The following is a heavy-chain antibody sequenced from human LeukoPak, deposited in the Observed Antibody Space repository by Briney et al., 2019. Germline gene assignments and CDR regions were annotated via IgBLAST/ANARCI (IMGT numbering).Heavy chain of an antibody. CDR2: ISHTGTTM. Sequence: GGSLRLSCAASGFTFSSYAMSWVRQAPGKGLEWVSYISHTGTTMYYAVSVKGRFTLSRDNARNSLYLQMNSLRAEDTAVYYCARGHWGLDSWGQGTLVSVSS. CDR3: ARGHWGLDS. J-gene: IGHJ4*02. D-gene: IGHD7-27*01. CDR1: GFTFSSYA. V-gene: IGHV3-48*04.